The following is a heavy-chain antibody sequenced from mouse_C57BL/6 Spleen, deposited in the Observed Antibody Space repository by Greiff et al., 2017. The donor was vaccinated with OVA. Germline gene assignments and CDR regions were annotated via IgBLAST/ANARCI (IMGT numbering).Heavy chain of an antibody. CDR2: IYPGDGDT. CDR1: GYAFSSSW. J-gene: IGHJ4*01. CDR3: AKGAYYSNNYAMDY. D-gene: IGHD2-5*01. Sequence: LQESGPELVKPGASVKISCKASGYAFSSSWMNWVKQRPGKGLEWIGRIYPGDGDTNYNGKFKGKATLTADKSSSTAYMQLSSLTSEDSAVYFCAKGAYYSNNYAMDYWGQGTSVTVSS. V-gene: IGHV1-82*01.